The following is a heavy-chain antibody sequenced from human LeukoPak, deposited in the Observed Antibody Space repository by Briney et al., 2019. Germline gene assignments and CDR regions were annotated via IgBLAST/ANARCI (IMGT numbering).Heavy chain of an antibody. D-gene: IGHD3-22*01. V-gene: IGHV5-51*01. CDR1: GYSFTNYW. J-gene: IGHJ4*02. CDR3: ARLPYYYDSGGPYGGYYFDY. CDR2: IYPGDSDT. Sequence: GESLKISCKGSGYSFTNYWIGWVRQMPGKGLEWMGIIYPGDSDTRYSPSFQGQITISADKSISTAYLQWSSLKASDTAMYYCARLPYYYDSGGPYGGYYFDYWGQGTLVTVSS.